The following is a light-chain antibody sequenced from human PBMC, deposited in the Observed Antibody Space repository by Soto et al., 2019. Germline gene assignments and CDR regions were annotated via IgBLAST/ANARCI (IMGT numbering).Light chain of an antibody. CDR2: AAS. CDR3: QQLKSYPLT. V-gene: IGKV1-9*01. CDR1: QGISSY. Sequence: IQLTQSPSSLSASVGDRVTITCRASQGISSYLAWYQQKQGRAPELLISAASTLQSGVPSRFSGSGSGTDFTLTIISMQPEDFATYYCQQLKSYPLTFGGETKVEIK. J-gene: IGKJ4*01.